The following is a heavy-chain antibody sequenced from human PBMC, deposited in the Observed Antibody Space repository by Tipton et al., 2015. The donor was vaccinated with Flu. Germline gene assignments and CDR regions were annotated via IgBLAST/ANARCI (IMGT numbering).Heavy chain of an antibody. V-gene: IGHV3-30*02. CDR1: GFTFSKYG. Sequence: GSLRLSCAASGFTFSKYGMHWVRQAPGKGLEWVAFIRYDGSNKFYAESVKGRFSISRDNSKNTVYMELTSLRAEDTALYYCARDCSGGACFRLDYWGQGTLVTVSS. CDR2: IRYDGSNK. D-gene: IGHD2-15*01. J-gene: IGHJ4*02. CDR3: ARDCSGGACFRLDY.